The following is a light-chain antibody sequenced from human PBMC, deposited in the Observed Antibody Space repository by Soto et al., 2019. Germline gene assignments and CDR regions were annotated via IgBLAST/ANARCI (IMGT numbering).Light chain of an antibody. CDR1: QRISSW. Sequence: DIQMTQSPSTLSASVGDRVTITCRASQRISSWLAWYQQKPGKVPKLLIYDASSLESGVPSRFSGSGSGTEFTLTTSSLQPDDFATYYCQQYNSYSAFGQGTKVEIK. CDR3: QQYNSYSA. CDR2: DAS. V-gene: IGKV1-5*01. J-gene: IGKJ1*01.